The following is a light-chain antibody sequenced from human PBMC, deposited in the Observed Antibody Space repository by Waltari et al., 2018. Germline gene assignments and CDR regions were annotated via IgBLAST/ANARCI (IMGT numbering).Light chain of an antibody. CDR2: EAT. Sequence: DIQMTQSPSTLSESVGARVTITCRASQSIGSWLAWYQQKPGKAPKLLIYEATSLESGVPSRFSASGSGTEFTLTISSLQPDDFATYYCQRYNSYPITFGPGTKVDI. CDR1: QSIGSW. CDR3: QRYNSYPIT. V-gene: IGKV1-5*03. J-gene: IGKJ3*01.